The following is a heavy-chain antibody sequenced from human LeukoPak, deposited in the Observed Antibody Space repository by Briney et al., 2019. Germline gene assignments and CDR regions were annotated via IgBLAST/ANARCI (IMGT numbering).Heavy chain of an antibody. CDR1: GFTFSSYG. J-gene: IGHJ4*02. V-gene: IGHV3-33*01. D-gene: IGHD5-12*01. CDR2: IWYDGSNK. Sequence: GGSLRLSCAASGFTFSSYGMHWVRQAPGKGLEWVAVIWYDGSNKYYADSVKGRFTISRDNSKNTLYLQMNSLRAEDTAVYYCARLVDGYSGYAFDYWGQGTLVTVSS. CDR3: ARLVDGYSGYAFDY.